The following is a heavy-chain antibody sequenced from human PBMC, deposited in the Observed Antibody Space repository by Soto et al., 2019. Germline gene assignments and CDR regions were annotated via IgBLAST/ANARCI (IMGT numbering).Heavy chain of an antibody. CDR1: GCFISSYY. V-gene: IGHV4-59*08. CDR2: IYYSGST. D-gene: IGHD5-18*01. CDR3: ARQGGYSFNWFDP. J-gene: IGHJ5*02. Sequence: PSETLSLTCTVSGCFISSYYWSWIRQPPGKGLEWIGYIYYSGSTNYNPSLKSRVTISVDTSKNQFSLKLSSVTAADTAVYYCARQGGYSFNWFDPWGQGSLVTVSS.